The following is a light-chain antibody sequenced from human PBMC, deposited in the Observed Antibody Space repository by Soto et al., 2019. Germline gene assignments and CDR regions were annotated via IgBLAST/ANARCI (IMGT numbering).Light chain of an antibody. V-gene: IGLV1-44*01. Sequence: QSVLTHPPSASVTPGQRVTISCSGSSSNIGSNTVNWYQQLPGTAPKLLIYINNQRPSGVPGRFSGSKSGTSASLAISGLQSEDEADYYCGAWDDSLNGHWVFGGGTKLTVL. J-gene: IGLJ3*02. CDR2: INN. CDR3: GAWDDSLNGHWV. CDR1: SSNIGSNT.